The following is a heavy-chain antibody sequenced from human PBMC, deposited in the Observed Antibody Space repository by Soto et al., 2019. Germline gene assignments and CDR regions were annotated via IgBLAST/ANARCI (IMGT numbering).Heavy chain of an antibody. J-gene: IGHJ4*02. CDR2: ISYDGSNK. Sequence: QVQLVESGGGVVQPGRSLRLSCAASGFTFSSYGMHWVRQAPGKGLEWVAVISYDGSNKYYADSVKGRFTISRDNSKNTLYLQMNSLRAEDTAVYYCAKEREKWLVGSFDYWGQGTLVTVSS. CDR3: AKEREKWLVGSFDY. V-gene: IGHV3-30*18. D-gene: IGHD6-19*01. CDR1: GFTFSSYG.